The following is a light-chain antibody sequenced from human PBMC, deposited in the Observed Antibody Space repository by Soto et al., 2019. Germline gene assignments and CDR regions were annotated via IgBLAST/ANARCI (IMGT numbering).Light chain of an antibody. CDR1: QSVSSSR. J-gene: IGKJ1*01. Sequence: EIVLTQSPCTVALSAVGRATLSCSASQSVSSSRLAWYRQKPGQAPRLLIYGASSRATGIPDRFSGSGSGTDFTLTISRLEPEDFAVYYCQQYGTSPRTFGQGTKVDIK. CDR3: QQYGTSPRT. V-gene: IGKV3-20*01. CDR2: GAS.